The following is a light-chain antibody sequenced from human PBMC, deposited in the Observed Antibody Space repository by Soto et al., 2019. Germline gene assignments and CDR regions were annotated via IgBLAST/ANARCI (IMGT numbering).Light chain of an antibody. CDR1: SSDVGAFNY. Sequence: QSVLAQPASASGSPGQSITISCTGASSDVGAFNYVSWYQQHPGKAPKLLIYEVTNRPSGVSNRFSGSKSGKTASLTISGLQAEDEADYYCSSYTTSGSLFYVFGTGTKVTVL. V-gene: IGLV2-14*01. CDR2: EVT. CDR3: SSYTTSGSLFYV. J-gene: IGLJ1*01.